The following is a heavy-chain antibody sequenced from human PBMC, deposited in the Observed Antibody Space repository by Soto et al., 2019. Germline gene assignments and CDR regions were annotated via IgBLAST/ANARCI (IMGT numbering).Heavy chain of an antibody. D-gene: IGHD1-1*01. CDR1: GDSISSADYY. Sequence: SETLSLTCTVSGDSISSADYYWSWIRQTPGKGLEWIGHIFYSGTAYYNPSLKSRLTISVDTSKNHFSLRLTSVTAADTAVYYCARDLWVEPELYYYGMDVWGQGTTVTVSS. CDR3: ARDLWVEPELYYYGMDV. J-gene: IGHJ6*02. V-gene: IGHV4-30-4*01. CDR2: IFYSGTA.